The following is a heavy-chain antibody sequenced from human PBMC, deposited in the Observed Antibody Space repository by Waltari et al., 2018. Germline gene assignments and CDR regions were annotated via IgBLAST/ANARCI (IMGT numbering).Heavy chain of an antibody. CDR2: IKQDGSET. D-gene: IGHD3-10*01. CDR1: GFSLPGYG. V-gene: IGHV3-7*01. CDR3: ARGRITIGP. J-gene: IGHJ4*02. Sequence: EVQLVESGGGWVHLGGSLRLSCADSGFSLPGYGVSWVRQAPGKGLGWVANIKQDGSETNYVDSVKGRFTISRDNAKNSLYLQMNSLRAEDTAVYYCARGRITIGPWGQGSLVTVSS.